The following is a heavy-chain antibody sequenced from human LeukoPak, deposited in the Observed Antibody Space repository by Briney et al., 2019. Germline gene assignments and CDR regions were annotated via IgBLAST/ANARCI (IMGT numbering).Heavy chain of an antibody. CDR3: ARAVPDFWSGYYRYYYGMDV. V-gene: IGHV3-7*01. D-gene: IGHD3-3*01. J-gene: IGHJ6*02. Sequence: GRSLRLSCAASGFTFSSYWMSWVRQAPGKGLEWVANIKQDGSEKYYVDSVKGRFTISRDNAKNSLYLQMNSLRAEDTAVYYCARAVPDFWSGYYRYYYGMDVWGQGTTVTVSS. CDR1: GFTFSSYW. CDR2: IKQDGSEK.